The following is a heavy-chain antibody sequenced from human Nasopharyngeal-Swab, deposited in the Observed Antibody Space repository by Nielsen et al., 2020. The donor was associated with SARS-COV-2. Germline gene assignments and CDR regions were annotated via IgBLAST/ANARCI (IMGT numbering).Heavy chain of an antibody. J-gene: IGHJ3*02. CDR3: ARDPPSIVGANPGYYPGGVDDAFDI. CDR2: IYYSGST. D-gene: IGHD1-26*01. Sequence: SETLSLTCTVSGYSISSGYYWGWIRQPPGKGLEWIGSIYYSGSTYYNPSLKSRVTISVDTSKNQFSLKLSSVTAADTAVYYCARDPPSIVGANPGYYPGGVDDAFDIWGQGTMVTVSS. CDR1: GYSISSGYY. V-gene: IGHV4-38-2*02.